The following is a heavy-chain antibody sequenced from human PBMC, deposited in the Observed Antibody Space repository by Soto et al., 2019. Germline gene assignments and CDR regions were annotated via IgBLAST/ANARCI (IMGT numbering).Heavy chain of an antibody. Sequence: SVKVSCKASGGTFSSYAISWVRQAPGQGLEWMGGIIPIFGTANYAQKFQGRVTITADESTSTAYMELSSLRSEDTAVYYCARIPSEYSSGWYWDNWFDPWGQGTLVTVSS. D-gene: IGHD6-19*01. CDR1: GGTFSSYA. V-gene: IGHV1-69*13. CDR2: IIPIFGTA. CDR3: ARIPSEYSSGWYWDNWFDP. J-gene: IGHJ5*02.